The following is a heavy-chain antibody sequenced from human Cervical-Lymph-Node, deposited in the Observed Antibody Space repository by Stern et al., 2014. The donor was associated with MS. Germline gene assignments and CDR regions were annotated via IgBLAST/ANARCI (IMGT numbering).Heavy chain of an antibody. Sequence: EVQLVESGGGLVQPGGSLRLSCAASGFPFSSYWLNWVRQAPGKGLEWVASVKPDGSDKYYVDSVEGRFTISRDNADNSLYLQMNSLRAEDTAVYYCARDGDCDYWGQGILVTVSS. J-gene: IGHJ4*02. CDR2: VKPDGSDK. D-gene: IGHD2-21*02. V-gene: IGHV3-7*01. CDR3: ARDGDCDY. CDR1: GFPFSSYW.